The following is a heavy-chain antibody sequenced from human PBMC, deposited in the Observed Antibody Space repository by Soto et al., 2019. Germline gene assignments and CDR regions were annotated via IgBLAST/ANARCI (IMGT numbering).Heavy chain of an antibody. J-gene: IGHJ5*02. CDR1: GYNFTGYY. D-gene: IGHD3-3*01. Sequence: QVQLVQSGAEVKKPGASVKVSCKAAGYNFTGYYMHWVRHAPGQGLEWMGWINPNSGGTNYAQKFQGWVTMTRDTSISTAYMELSRLRSDDTAVYYCARSEHDPHFGWCDPLGQGTLVTVSS. CDR3: ARSEHDPHFGWCDP. CDR2: INPNSGGT. V-gene: IGHV1-2*04.